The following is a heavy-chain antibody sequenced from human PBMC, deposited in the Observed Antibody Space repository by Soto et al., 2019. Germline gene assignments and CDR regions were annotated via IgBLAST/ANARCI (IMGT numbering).Heavy chain of an antibody. V-gene: IGHV1-8*01. Sequence: QVQLVQSGAEVKKPGASVKVSCKASGYTFTSYDINWVRQATGQGLEWMGWMNPNSGNTGYAQKFQGRVTMTRNTSISTDYMELSSLRSEDTAVYYCARVPRDFGSGYSPYYYYGMDVWGQGTTVTVSS. D-gene: IGHD3-3*01. CDR3: ARVPRDFGSGYSPYYYYGMDV. CDR2: MNPNSGNT. J-gene: IGHJ6*02. CDR1: GYTFTSYD.